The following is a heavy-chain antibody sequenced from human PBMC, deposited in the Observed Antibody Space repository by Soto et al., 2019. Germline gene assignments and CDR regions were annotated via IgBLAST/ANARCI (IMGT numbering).Heavy chain of an antibody. V-gene: IGHV5-10-1*01. CDR1: GYSFTSYW. D-gene: IGHD6-19*01. CDR3: ARSRPHSSGYYYYGMDV. CDR2: IDPSDSYT. J-gene: IGHJ6*02. Sequence: PGESLKISCKGSGYSFTSYWISWVRQMPGKGLEWMGRIDPSDSYTNYSPSFQGRVTISADKSISTAYLQWSSLKASDTAMYYCARSRPHSSGYYYYGMDVWRQGTTVTVSS.